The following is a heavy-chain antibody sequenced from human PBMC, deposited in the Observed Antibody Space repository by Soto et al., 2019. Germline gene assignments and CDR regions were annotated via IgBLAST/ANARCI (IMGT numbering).Heavy chain of an antibody. J-gene: IGHJ4*02. Sequence: PGGSLRLSCAASGFTFSSYAMHWVRQAPGKGLEWVAVISYDGSNKYYADSVKGRFTISRDNSKNTLYLQMNSLRAEDTAVYYCASTYCSSTSCYTHHLDYWGQGTLVTVSS. D-gene: IGHD2-2*02. CDR1: GFTFSSYA. CDR3: ASTYCSSTSCYTHHLDY. V-gene: IGHV3-30-3*01. CDR2: ISYDGSNK.